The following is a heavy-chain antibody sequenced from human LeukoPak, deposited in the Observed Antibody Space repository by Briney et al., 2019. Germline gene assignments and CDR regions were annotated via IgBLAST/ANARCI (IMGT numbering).Heavy chain of an antibody. CDR1: GGSISSSSYY. D-gene: IGHD1-7*01. CDR2: IYYSGST. V-gene: IGHV4-39*01. J-gene: IGHJ5*02. CDR3: ARNYRWFDP. Sequence: SETLSLTCTVSGGSISSSSYYWGWIRQPPGKGLEWIGSIYYSGSTYYNPPLKSRVTISVDTSKNQFSLKLSSVTAADTAVYYCARNYRWFDPWGQGTLVTVSS.